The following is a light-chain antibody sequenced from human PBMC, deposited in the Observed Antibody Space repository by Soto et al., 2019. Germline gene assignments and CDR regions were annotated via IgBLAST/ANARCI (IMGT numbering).Light chain of an antibody. CDR3: QKYNIAPWT. J-gene: IGKJ1*01. CDR2: AAS. V-gene: IGKV1-27*01. Sequence: DIQMTQSPSSLSASVGDRVTITCRTNQGISHYLAWYQQKPGKVPKLLIYAASTLQPGVPSRFSGSGSGTDFTLTISSLQTEDGATYYCQKYNIAPWTFGQGTKVDIK. CDR1: QGISHY.